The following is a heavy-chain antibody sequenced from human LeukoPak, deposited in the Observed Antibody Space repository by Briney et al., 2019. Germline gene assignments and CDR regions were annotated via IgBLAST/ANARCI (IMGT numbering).Heavy chain of an antibody. Sequence: SETLSLTCAVYGGSFSGYYWSWIRQPPGKGLEWIGEINHSGSTNYNPSLKSRVTISVDTSKNQFSLKLSSVTGADTAVYYCARATITISYYYMDVWGKGTTVTVSS. V-gene: IGHV4-34*01. D-gene: IGHD3-10*01. CDR1: GGSFSGYY. CDR2: INHSGST. CDR3: ARATITISYYYMDV. J-gene: IGHJ6*03.